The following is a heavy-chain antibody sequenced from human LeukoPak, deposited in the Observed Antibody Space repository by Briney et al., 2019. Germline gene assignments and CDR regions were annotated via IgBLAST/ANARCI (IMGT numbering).Heavy chain of an antibody. CDR2: ISGSDGST. Sequence: GGSLRLSCAASGFTFSDYYMSWIRQAPGKGLEWVSAISGSDGSTNYADSVKGRFTISRDNSKNTLYLQMNSLRAEDTAVYYCARGGYSYGDFDYWGQGTLVTVSS. CDR3: ARGGYSYGDFDY. D-gene: IGHD5-18*01. J-gene: IGHJ4*02. V-gene: IGHV3-23*01. CDR1: GFTFSDYY.